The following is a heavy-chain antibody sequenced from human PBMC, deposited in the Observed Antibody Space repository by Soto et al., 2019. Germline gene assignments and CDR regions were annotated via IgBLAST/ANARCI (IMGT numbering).Heavy chain of an antibody. Sequence: GESLKISCKGSGYSFAGYWITWVRQKPGKGLEWMGRIDPSDSQTYYSPSFRGHVTISATKSITTVFLQWSSLRASDTAMYYCARRIYDSDKRPNFQYYFDSCGQGPPVTVYS. CDR3: ARRIYDSDKRPNFQYYFDS. CDR2: IDPSDSQT. V-gene: IGHV5-10-1*01. CDR1: GYSFAGYW. D-gene: IGHD3-22*01. J-gene: IGHJ4*02.